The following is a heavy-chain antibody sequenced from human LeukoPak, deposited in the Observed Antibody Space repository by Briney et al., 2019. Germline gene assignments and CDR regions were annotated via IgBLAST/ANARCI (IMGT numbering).Heavy chain of an antibody. J-gene: IGHJ4*02. CDR3: ARDNYYDSSGYRDPFDY. D-gene: IGHD3-22*01. V-gene: IGHV3-21*01. Sequence: GGSLRLSCAASGFTFSSYAMSWVRQAPGRGLEWVSSISSSSSYIHYADSVKGRFTISRDNAKNSLYLQMNSLRAEDTAVYYCARDNYYDSSGYRDPFDYWGQGTMVTVSS. CDR2: ISSSSSYI. CDR1: GFTFSSYA.